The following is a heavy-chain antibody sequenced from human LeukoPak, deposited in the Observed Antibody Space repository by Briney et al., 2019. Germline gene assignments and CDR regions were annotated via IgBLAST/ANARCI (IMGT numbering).Heavy chain of an antibody. V-gene: IGHV4-61*02. CDR1: GGSISSGSYY. CDR2: ITTSGST. Sequence: SETLSLTCTVSGGSISSGSYYWSWIRQPAGKGLEWIGRITTSGSTSYNPSLKSRVTMSIDTSKNQFSLKLTSVTAADTAIYYCAREGRSSHSGYWGQGTLVTVSS. CDR3: AREGRSSHSGY. D-gene: IGHD4-17*01. J-gene: IGHJ4*02.